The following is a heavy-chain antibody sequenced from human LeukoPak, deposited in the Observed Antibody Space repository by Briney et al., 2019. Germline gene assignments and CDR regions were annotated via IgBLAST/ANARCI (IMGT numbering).Heavy chain of an antibody. Sequence: TSETLSLTCTVSGDSISRSNYYWGWVRQPPGKGLEWIGSTFYTGSAYYTSALKSRVTISVDTSKNQFSLKLISVTAADTAVYYCARLKQQLIPTSDSWGQGTLVIVSS. CDR3: ARLKQQLIPTSDS. J-gene: IGHJ4*02. CDR1: GDSISRSNYY. CDR2: TFYTGSA. V-gene: IGHV4-39*07. D-gene: IGHD6-13*01.